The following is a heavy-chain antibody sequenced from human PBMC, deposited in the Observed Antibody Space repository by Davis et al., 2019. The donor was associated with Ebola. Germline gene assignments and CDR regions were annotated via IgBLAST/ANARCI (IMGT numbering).Heavy chain of an antibody. CDR2: ISWKGNII. D-gene: IGHD1-1*01. CDR1: GFTFDTYP. Sequence: PGGSLRLSCAASGFTFDTYPMHLVRHVPGQGLQWVSSISWKGNIIHYADSVPGRFTISRDNSKNTLYLQMGSLRAEDMAVYYCARDQLDYYYYGMDVWGQGTTVTVSS. CDR3: ARDQLDYYYYGMDV. J-gene: IGHJ6*02. V-gene: IGHV3-64*02.